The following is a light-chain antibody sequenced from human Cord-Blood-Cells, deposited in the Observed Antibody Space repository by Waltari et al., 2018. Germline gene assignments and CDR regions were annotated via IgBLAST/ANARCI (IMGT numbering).Light chain of an antibody. J-gene: IGKJ1*01. CDR3: QQSYSTPPWT. Sequence: DIQMTQSPSSRSAPVGDRVTITCRASQSISSYLNWYQQKPGKAPKLLIYAASSLQSGVPSRFSGSGSGTDFTLTISSLQPEDFATYYCQQSYSTPPWTFGQGTKVEIK. V-gene: IGKV1-39*01. CDR1: QSISSY. CDR2: AAS.